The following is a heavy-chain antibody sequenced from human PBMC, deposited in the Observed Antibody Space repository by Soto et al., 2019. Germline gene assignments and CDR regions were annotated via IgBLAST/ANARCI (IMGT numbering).Heavy chain of an antibody. J-gene: IGHJ4*02. D-gene: IGHD6-19*01. Sequence: SVKVSCKASGGTFSSYAISCVRQAPGQGLEWMGGIIPIFGTANYAQKFQGRVTITADESTSTAYMELSSLRSEDTAVYYCAREAVASPSNFDYWGQGTQVTVSS. CDR2: IIPIFGTA. V-gene: IGHV1-69*13. CDR1: GGTFSSYA. CDR3: AREAVASPSNFDY.